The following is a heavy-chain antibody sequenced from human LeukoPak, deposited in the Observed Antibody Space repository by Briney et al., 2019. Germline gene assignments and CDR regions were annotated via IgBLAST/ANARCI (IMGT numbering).Heavy chain of an antibody. CDR1: GFSFSRGY. D-gene: IGHD2-2*02. V-gene: IGHV3-23*01. Sequence: GGALWLTWAGSGFSFSRGYYWGGLREPREGVVGGFGSICHGGSTYYADPVKGRFTIPRDNSKNTLYLQMPSLRAEDTAVYYCAKAGGQDIVVVPAAIYSDYWGQGTLVTVSS. J-gene: IGHJ4*02. CDR2: SICHGGST. CDR3: AKAGGQDIVVVPAAIYSDY.